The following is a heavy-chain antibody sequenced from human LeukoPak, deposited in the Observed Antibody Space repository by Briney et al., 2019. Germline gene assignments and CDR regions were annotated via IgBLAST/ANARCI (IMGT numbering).Heavy chain of an antibody. Sequence: PSETLSLTCTVSGYSISSGYYWGWIRQPPGKGLEWIGSTYHSGSTYYNPSLKSRVTISVDTSKNQFSLKLSSVTAADTAVYYCARVVTGTTKRTGNYCYCMEVWGKGSTVTVS. J-gene: IGHJ6*03. CDR1: GYSISSGYY. CDR3: ARVVTGTTKRTGNYCYCMEV. V-gene: IGHV4-38-2*02. D-gene: IGHD1-7*01. CDR2: TYHSGST.